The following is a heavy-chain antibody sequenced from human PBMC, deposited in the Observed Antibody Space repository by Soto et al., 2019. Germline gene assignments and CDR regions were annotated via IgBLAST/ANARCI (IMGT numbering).Heavy chain of an antibody. CDR1: GFTFSSYA. CDR3: AKPFGDYADYYYGMDV. D-gene: IGHD4-17*01. V-gene: IGHV3-23*01. Sequence: GGSLRLSCAASGFTFSSYAMSWVRQAPGKGLEWVSAISGSGGSTYYADSVKGRFTISRDNSKNTLYLQMNSLRAEDTAVYYCAKPFGDYADYYYGMDVWGQGTTVTVSS. J-gene: IGHJ6*01. CDR2: ISGSGGST.